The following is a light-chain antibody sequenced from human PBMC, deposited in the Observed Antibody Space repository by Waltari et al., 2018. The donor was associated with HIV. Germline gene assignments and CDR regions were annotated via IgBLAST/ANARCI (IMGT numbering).Light chain of an antibody. CDR3: QAWDSSTGGV. CDR1: KLGDKY. Sequence: YELTQPPSLSVSPGQTASITCSGDKLGDKYACWYQQKPGQSPVLVIYQDSKRPSGIPERFSGSNSGNTATLTISGTQAMDEADYYCQAWDSSTGGVFGGGTKLTVL. V-gene: IGLV3-1*01. J-gene: IGLJ2*01. CDR2: QDS.